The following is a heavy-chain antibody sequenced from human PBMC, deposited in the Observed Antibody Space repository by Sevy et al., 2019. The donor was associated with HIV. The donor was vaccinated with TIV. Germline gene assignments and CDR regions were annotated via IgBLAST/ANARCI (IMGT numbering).Heavy chain of an antibody. J-gene: IGHJ3*02. CDR1: GFTFSSYA. CDR3: AKVVLDSPPIVLVPAAIYSGFAFDI. Sequence: GGSLRLSCAASGFTFSSYAMSWVRQAPGKGLEWVSAISGSGGSTYYADSVKGRLTISRDNSKNTLYLQRNSLRAEDTAVYYCAKVVLDSPPIVLVPAAIYSGFAFDIWGQGTMVTVSS. D-gene: IGHD2-2*02. V-gene: IGHV3-23*01. CDR2: ISGSGGST.